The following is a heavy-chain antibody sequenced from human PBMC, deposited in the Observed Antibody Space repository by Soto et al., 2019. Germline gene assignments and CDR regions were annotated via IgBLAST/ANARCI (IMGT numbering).Heavy chain of an antibody. CDR2: IIPIFGTA. CDR3: ASGFYYDSSGYPGGAFDI. Sequence: GASVQVSCQASGGTFSSYAISWVRQAPGRGREWMGGIIPIFGTANYAQKFQGRVTITADESTSTAYMELSSLRSEDTAVYYCASGFYYDSSGYPGGAFDIWGQGTMVTVSS. D-gene: IGHD3-22*01. CDR1: GGTFSSYA. J-gene: IGHJ3*02. V-gene: IGHV1-69*13.